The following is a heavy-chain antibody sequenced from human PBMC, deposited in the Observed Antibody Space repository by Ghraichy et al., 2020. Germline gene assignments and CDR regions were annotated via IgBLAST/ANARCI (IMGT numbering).Heavy chain of an antibody. V-gene: IGHV4-61*01. CDR2: IYYSGST. D-gene: IGHD4-17*01. CDR3: ARVDYRDYAPDRIDY. J-gene: IGHJ4*02. CDR1: GGSVSSSNYY. Sequence: SETLSLTCTVSGGSVSSSNYYWTWIRQPPGKGLEWIGYIYYSGSTNYNPSLKSRVTISVDTSKNQFSLKLSSVTAADTAVYYCARVDYRDYAPDRIDYWGQGTLVTVSS.